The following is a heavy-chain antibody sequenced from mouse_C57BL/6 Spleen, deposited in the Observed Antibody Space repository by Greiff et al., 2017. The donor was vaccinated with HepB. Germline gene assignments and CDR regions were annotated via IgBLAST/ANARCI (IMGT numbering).Heavy chain of an antibody. D-gene: IGHD2-1*01. V-gene: IGHV1-7*01. CDR3: ARSGYGNYVWFAY. CDR1: GYTFTSYW. J-gene: IGHJ3*01. CDR2: INPSSGYT. Sequence: VQLQQSGAELAKPGASVKLSCKASGYTFTSYWMHWVNQRPGQGLEWIGYINPSSGYTKYNQKFKDKATLTADKSSSTAYMQLSSLTYEDSAVYYCARSGYGNYVWFAYWGQGTLVTVSA.